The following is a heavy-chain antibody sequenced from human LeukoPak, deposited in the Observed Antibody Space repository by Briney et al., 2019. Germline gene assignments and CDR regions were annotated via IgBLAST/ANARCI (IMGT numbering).Heavy chain of an antibody. CDR1: GYTFNTYW. CDR2: IYPGDSDT. CDR3: AREGRSSSPMDY. Sequence: GESLKISCKGSGYTFNTYWIGWVRLMPAKGLEWMGIIYPGDSDTRYSPSFQGQVTISADKSISTACLQWGSLKASDTAMYYCAREGRSSSPMDYWGQGTLVTVSS. V-gene: IGHV5-51*01. D-gene: IGHD6-6*01. J-gene: IGHJ4*02.